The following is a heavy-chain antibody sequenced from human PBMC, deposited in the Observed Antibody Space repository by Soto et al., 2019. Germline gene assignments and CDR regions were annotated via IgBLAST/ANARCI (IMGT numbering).Heavy chain of an antibody. CDR3: ASDGDGDYEGAFDI. Sequence: QVQLVESGGGVVQPGRSLRLSCAASGFTFSSYAMHWVRQAPGKGLEWVAVISYDGSNEYYADSVKGRFTISRDNSKNTLHLQMNSLRAEDTAVYYCASDGDGDYEGAFDIWGQGTMVTVSS. J-gene: IGHJ3*02. CDR1: GFTFSSYA. CDR2: ISYDGSNE. V-gene: IGHV3-30-3*01. D-gene: IGHD4-17*01.